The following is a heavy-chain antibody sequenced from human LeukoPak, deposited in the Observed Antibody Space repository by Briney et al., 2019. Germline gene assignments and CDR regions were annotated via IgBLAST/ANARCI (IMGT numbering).Heavy chain of an antibody. CDR3: ATSSPRQNTVVTSYFDY. Sequence: GASVKVSCKVSGYTLTELSMHWVRQAPGRGLEWMGGFDPEDGETIYAQKFQGRVTMTEDTSTDTAYMELSSLRSEDTAVYYCATSSPRQNTVVTSYFDYWGQGTLVTVSS. CDR1: GYTLTELS. V-gene: IGHV1-24*01. J-gene: IGHJ4*02. CDR2: FDPEDGET. D-gene: IGHD4-23*01.